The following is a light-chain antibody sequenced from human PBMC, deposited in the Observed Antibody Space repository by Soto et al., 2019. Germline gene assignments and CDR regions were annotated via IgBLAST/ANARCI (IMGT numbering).Light chain of an antibody. J-gene: IGKJ4*01. CDR3: QQYDNLPLT. CDR1: QDISNY. Sequence: DIQMTQSPSSLSASVGDRVTITGQASQDISNYLNWYQQKPGKAPKLLIYDASNLETGVPARFSGSGSGTDFTFTISSLQPEDIATYYCQQYDNLPLTFGGGTKVDNK. CDR2: DAS. V-gene: IGKV1-33*01.